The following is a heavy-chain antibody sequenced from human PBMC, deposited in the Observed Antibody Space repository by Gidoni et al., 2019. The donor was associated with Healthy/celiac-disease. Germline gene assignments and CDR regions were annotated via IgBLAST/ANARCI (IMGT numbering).Heavy chain of an antibody. CDR2: ISGSGGST. Sequence: TASEFTFSSYAMSWVRQAPGKGLEWVSAISGSGGSTYYADSVKGRFTISRDNSKNTLYLQMNSLRAEDTAVYYCAKADAIAARPFWVDYWGQGTLVTVSS. J-gene: IGHJ4*02. CDR1: EFTFSSYA. D-gene: IGHD6-6*01. V-gene: IGHV3-23*01. CDR3: AKADAIAARPFWVDY.